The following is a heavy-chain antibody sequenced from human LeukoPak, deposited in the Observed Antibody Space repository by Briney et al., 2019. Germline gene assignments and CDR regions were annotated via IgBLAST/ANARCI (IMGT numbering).Heavy chain of an antibody. J-gene: IGHJ4*02. CDR2: ISNSGRTI. CDR3: ARSYSGSYLDY. D-gene: IGHD1-26*01. Sequence: GGSLRLSCAASGFSFISYEMNWVRQAPGKGLEWVSYISNSGRTIYHADSVKGRFTISRDNAKNSLYPQMNSLRAEDTAVYYYARSYSGSYLDYWGQGLLVTVSS. V-gene: IGHV3-48*03. CDR1: GFSFISYE.